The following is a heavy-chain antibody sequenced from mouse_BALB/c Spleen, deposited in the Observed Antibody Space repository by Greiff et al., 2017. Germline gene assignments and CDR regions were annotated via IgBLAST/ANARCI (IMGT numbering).Heavy chain of an antibody. V-gene: IGHV14-1*02. CDR2: IDPENGNT. CDR3: ASGNPFAY. CDR1: GFNIKDYY. J-gene: IGHJ3*01. D-gene: IGHD2-1*01. Sequence: VQLQQSGAELVRPGALVKLSCKASGFNIKDYYMHWVKQRPEQGLEWIGWIDPENGNTIYEPKFQGKASITADTSSNTAYLQLSSLTSEDTAVYYCASGNPFAYWGQGTLVTVSA.